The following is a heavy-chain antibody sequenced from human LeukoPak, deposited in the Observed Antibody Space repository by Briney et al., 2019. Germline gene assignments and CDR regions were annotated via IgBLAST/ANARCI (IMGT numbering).Heavy chain of an antibody. CDR1: GFTFSSYW. CDR3: AKDLRGGSSSWYGSMDV. D-gene: IGHD6-13*01. J-gene: IGHJ6*04. CDR2: IKKDGSEN. V-gene: IGHV3-7*01. Sequence: GGSLRLSCAASGFTFSSYWMSWVRQAPGKGLEWVANIKKDGSENYYVDSVKGRFTISRNNAKKSLYLQMNSLRAEDTAVYYCAKDLRGGSSSWYGSMDVWGKGTTVNISS.